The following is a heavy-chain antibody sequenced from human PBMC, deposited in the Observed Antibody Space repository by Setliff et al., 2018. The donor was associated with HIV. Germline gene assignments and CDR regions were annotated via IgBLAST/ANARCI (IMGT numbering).Heavy chain of an antibody. CDR1: GFTFSDYY. Sequence: GGSLRLSCTASGFTFSDYYMSWIRQSPGKGLEWISYISSSGTTIYYADSVKGRFTISRDNAKNSLYLQMNSLRAEDTAVYYCARVFWYGLPQIYYYMDVWGKGTTVTVSS. CDR2: ISSSGTTI. V-gene: IGHV3-11*04. CDR3: ARVFWYGLPQIYYYMDV. D-gene: IGHD2-8*02. J-gene: IGHJ6*03.